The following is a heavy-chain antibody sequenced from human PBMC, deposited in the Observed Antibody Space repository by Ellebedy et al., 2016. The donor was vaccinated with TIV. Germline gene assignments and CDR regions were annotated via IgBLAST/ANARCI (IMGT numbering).Heavy chain of an antibody. V-gene: IGHV3-7*01. CDR2: LKRDGSVM. CDR3: ARLVGDVNTYDY. J-gene: IGHJ4*02. D-gene: IGHD3-16*01. Sequence: GGSLRLSCAASGFTFSSPWMSWVRQAPGKGLGWVATLKRDGSVMYYVDSVKGRFTISRDNAKNSLYLQMSSLRAEDTAVYYCARLVGDVNTYDYWGQGSLVTVSS. CDR1: GFTFSSPW.